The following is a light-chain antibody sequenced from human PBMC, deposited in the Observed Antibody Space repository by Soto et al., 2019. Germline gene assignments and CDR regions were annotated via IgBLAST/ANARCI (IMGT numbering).Light chain of an antibody. CDR3: QQYSSASS. Sequence: DIQMTQSPSTLSASVGDRVTITCRASQSISSWLAWYQQKPGKAPKLLIYKASSLESGVPSRFSGSGSGTEFTLTISCVQPDDFATSSCQQYSSASSFGQLPKVDIK. V-gene: IGKV1-5*03. CDR1: QSISSW. J-gene: IGKJ1*01. CDR2: KAS.